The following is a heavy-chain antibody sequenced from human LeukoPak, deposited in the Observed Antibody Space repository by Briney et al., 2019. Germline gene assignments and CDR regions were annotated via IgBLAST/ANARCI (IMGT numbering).Heavy chain of an antibody. Sequence: GASVKVSCKASGYTFTSYGISWVRQAPGQGLEWMGGIIPIFGTANYAQKFQGRVTITADESTSTAYMELSSLRSEDTAVYYCARSQGLGYCSSTSCYNWFDPWGQGTLVTVSS. J-gene: IGHJ5*02. CDR2: IIPIFGTA. CDR3: ARSQGLGYCSSTSCYNWFDP. V-gene: IGHV1-69*13. D-gene: IGHD2-2*01. CDR1: GYTFTSYG.